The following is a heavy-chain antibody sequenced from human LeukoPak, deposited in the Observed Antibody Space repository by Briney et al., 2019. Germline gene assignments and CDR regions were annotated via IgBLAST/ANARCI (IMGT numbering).Heavy chain of an antibody. Sequence: PSETLSLTCTVSGGSISNYYWSWIRQPPGKGLEWIGYIYYSGSTNYNPSLKSRVTISVDTSKNQFSLKLSSVTAADTAVYYCARVEGYYYYYYMDVWGKGTTVTVSS. J-gene: IGHJ6*03. V-gene: IGHV4-59*01. CDR1: GGSISNYY. CDR2: IYYSGST. CDR3: ARVEGYYYYYYMDV.